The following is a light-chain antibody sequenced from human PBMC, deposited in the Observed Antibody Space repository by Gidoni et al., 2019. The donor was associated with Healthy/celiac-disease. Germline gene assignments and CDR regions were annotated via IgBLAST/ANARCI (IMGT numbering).Light chain of an antibody. CDR2: AAS. CDR3: QQSYSTPLT. CDR1: QSISSY. Sequence: IQMTQLSTSLSASVGDRVTITCRASQSISSYLNWYQQKPGKAPKLLIYAASSLQSGVPSRFSGSGSGTDFTLTISSLQPEDFATYYCQQSYSTPLTFGGGTKVEIK. V-gene: IGKV1-39*01. J-gene: IGKJ4*01.